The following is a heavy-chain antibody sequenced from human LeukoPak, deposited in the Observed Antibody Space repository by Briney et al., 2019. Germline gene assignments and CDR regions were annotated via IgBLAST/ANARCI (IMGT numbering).Heavy chain of an antibody. V-gene: IGHV3-23*01. CDR3: AKGGISSAAGLDY. Sequence: PGGSLRLSCAASGFTFSSYGMSWVRQAPGKGLEWVSSISGSGNTYYADSVKGRFTVSRDNSKNTLYLQVNGLRAEDTAVFYCAKGGISSAAGLDYWGQGTLVTVSS. CDR2: ISGSGNT. CDR1: GFTFSSYG. J-gene: IGHJ4*02. D-gene: IGHD6-13*01.